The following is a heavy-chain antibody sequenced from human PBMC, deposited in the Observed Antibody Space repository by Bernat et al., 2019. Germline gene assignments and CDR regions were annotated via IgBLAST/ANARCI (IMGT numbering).Heavy chain of an antibody. Sequence: QLQLQESGPGLVKPSETLSLTCTVSGGSISSSSYYWGWIRQPPGKGLEWIGSIYYSGSTYYNPSLKSRVTISVDTSKNQFSLKLSSVTAADTAVYYCARHGNRDNYYYYYMDVWGKGTTVTVSS. J-gene: IGHJ6*03. CDR3: ARHGNRDNYYYYYMDV. CDR1: GGSISSSSYY. D-gene: IGHD1-1*01. CDR2: IYYSGST. V-gene: IGHV4-39*01.